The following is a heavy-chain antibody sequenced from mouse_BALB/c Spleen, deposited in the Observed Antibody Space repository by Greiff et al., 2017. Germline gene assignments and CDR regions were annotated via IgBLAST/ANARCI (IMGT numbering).Heavy chain of an antibody. CDR3: ARSGGLRLDY. D-gene: IGHD2-2*01. CDR1: GYTFTSYW. CDR2: IDPSDSYT. Sequence: QVQLQQSGAELVKPGASVKLSCKASGYTFTSYWMHWVKQRPGQGLEWIGEIDPSDSYTNYNQKFKGKATLTVDKSSSTAYMQLSSLTSEDSAVYYCARSGGLRLDYWGQGTTLTVSS. J-gene: IGHJ2*01. V-gene: IGHV1-69*02.